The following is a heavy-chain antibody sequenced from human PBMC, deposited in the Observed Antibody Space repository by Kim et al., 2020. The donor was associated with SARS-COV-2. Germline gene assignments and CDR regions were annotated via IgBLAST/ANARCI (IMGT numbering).Heavy chain of an antibody. Sequence: ETLSLTCTVSGGSISSSSYYWGWIRQPPGKGLEWIGSIYYSGSTYYNPSLKSRVTISVETSKNQFSLKLSSVTAADTAVYYCARQAGTRHFDYWGQGTLVTVSS. J-gene: IGHJ4*02. D-gene: IGHD6-19*01. CDR1: GGSISSSSYY. CDR3: ARQAGTRHFDY. CDR2: IYYSGST. V-gene: IGHV4-39*01.